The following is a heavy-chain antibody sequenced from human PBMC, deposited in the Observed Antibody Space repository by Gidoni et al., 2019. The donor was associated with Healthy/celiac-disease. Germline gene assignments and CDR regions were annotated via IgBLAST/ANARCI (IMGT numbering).Heavy chain of an antibody. CDR1: GGSISSYY. CDR3: ARALTMVRGSDWFDP. J-gene: IGHJ5*02. D-gene: IGHD3-10*01. CDR2: IYYSGSI. Sequence: QVQLQESGPGLVTPSETLSLTCTVSGGSISSYYWSWIRQPPGKGLEWIGYIYYSGSINYNPSLKSRVTISVDTSKNQFSLKLSSVTAADTAVYYCARALTMVRGSDWFDPWGQGTLVTVSS. V-gene: IGHV4-59*12.